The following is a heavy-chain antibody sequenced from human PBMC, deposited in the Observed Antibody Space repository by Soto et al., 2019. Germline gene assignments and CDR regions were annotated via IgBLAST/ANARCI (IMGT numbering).Heavy chain of an antibody. J-gene: IGHJ4*02. D-gene: IGHD1-26*01. CDR3: ARSSGIVGATLVPFDY. CDR1: GFTFSSYG. Sequence: GGSLRLSCAASGFTFSSYGMHWVRQAPGKGLEWVAVIWYDGSNKYYADSVKGRFTISRDNSKNTLYLQMNSLRAEDTAVYYCARSSGIVGATLVPFDYWGQGTLVTVSS. CDR2: IWYDGSNK. V-gene: IGHV3-33*01.